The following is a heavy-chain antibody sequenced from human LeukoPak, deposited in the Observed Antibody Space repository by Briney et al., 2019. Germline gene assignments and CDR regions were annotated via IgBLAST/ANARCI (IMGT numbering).Heavy chain of an antibody. CDR3: ASPTTFRGSGLDY. J-gene: IGHJ4*02. CDR1: GGTFSSYA. V-gene: IGHV1-69*05. Sequence: SVNVSCKASGGTFSSYAISWVRQAPGQGLEWMGRIILIFGTANYAQKFQGRVTITTDESTSTAYMELSSLRSEDTAVYYCASPTTFRGSGLDYWGQGTLVTVSS. CDR2: IILIFGTA. D-gene: IGHD3-3*01.